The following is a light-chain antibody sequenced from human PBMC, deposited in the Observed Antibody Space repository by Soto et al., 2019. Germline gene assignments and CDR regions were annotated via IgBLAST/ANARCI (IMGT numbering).Light chain of an antibody. CDR1: QSISSW. CDR3: QKYNTYSWT. J-gene: IGKJ1*01. CDR2: DAS. V-gene: IGKV1-5*01. Sequence: DIQMTQSPSTLSSSVGDRVTITCRASQSISSWLAWYQQKPGKAPKLLFYDASSLESGVPSRISGSGSGTESTLTISSLQPDDFATYYCQKYNTYSWTFGQGTKVDI.